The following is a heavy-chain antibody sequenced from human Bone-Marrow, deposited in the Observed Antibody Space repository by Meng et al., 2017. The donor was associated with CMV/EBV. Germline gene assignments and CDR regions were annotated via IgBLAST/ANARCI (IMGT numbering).Heavy chain of an antibody. Sequence: GSLRLSCAASGLTFSSYGMHWVRQAPGKGPEWVAVIWYDGSNKYYADSVKGRFTISRDNSKNTLYLQMNSLRAEDTAVYYCARGMYYYDSSGYHPLYYFDYWGQGTLVTVSS. CDR3: ARGMYYYDSSGYHPLYYFDY. J-gene: IGHJ4*02. V-gene: IGHV3-33*01. CDR2: IWYDGSNK. CDR1: GLTFSSYG. D-gene: IGHD3-22*01.